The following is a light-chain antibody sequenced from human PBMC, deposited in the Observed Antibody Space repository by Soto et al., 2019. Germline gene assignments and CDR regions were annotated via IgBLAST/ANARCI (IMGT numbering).Light chain of an antibody. V-gene: IGKV1-39*01. CDR1: QSISSY. J-gene: IGKJ4*01. Sequence: DIQMTQSPSSLSASVGDRVTITCRASQSISSYLHWYQQKPGKAPKLLIYAASSLQSGVPSRFSGSGSGTDFTLTISSLQPEDFATYYCQQSYSTLTFGGGTNVELK. CDR3: QQSYSTLT. CDR2: AAS.